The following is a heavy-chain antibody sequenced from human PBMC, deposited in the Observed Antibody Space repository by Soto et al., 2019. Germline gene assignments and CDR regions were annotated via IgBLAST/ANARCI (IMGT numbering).Heavy chain of an antibody. CDR1: GFSLSNARMG. J-gene: IGHJ6*02. V-gene: IGHV2-26*01. CDR3: ARIGRAAAGLHYGMDV. D-gene: IGHD6-13*01. CDR2: IFSNDEK. Sequence: QVTLKESGPVLVKPTETLTLTCTVSGFSLSNARMGVSWIRQPPGKALEWLAHIFSNDEKSYSTSLKSRLTISXVTPKXXVVLTMTNMDPVDTATYYCARIGRAAAGLHYGMDVWGQGTTVTVSS.